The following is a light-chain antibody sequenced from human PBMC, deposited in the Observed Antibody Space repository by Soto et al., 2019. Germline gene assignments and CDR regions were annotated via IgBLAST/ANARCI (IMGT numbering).Light chain of an antibody. CDR1: QSVANN. CDR2: GAS. Sequence: ENMLSQSPGTLSLSPGERATLSCRASQSVANNYLAWYQQKPGQAPRLLIYGASTRATGIPARFSGSGSGTEFTLTISSLQSEDFAVYYCQQYNNWPRTFGQGTKVDIK. V-gene: IGKV3-15*01. J-gene: IGKJ1*01. CDR3: QQYNNWPRT.